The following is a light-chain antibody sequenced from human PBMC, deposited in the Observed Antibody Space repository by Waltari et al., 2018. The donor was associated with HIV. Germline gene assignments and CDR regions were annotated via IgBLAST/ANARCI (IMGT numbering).Light chain of an antibody. J-gene: IGLJ3*02. V-gene: IGLV3-1*01. Sequence: SYELTQLPSVSVSPGQTATITCSGDTLGEKFACWYQPKPDQSPVLVISQDSKRPSGIPARFSGSNSANTATLTIRGTQAMDEADYYCQAWDSSTWVFGGGTKLTVL. CDR1: TLGEKF. CDR2: QDS. CDR3: QAWDSSTWV.